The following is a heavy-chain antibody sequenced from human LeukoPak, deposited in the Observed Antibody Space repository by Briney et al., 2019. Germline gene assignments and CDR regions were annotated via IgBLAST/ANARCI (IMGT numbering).Heavy chain of an antibody. CDR3: ARDSAVIVDY. CDR2: ISGSSSYI. V-gene: IGHV3-21*01. CDR1: GFTFSSYS. D-gene: IGHD2-21*01. J-gene: IGHJ4*02. Sequence: GGSLRLSCAASGFTFSSYSVNWVRQAPGKGLEWVSSISGSSSYIDYADSVKGRFTISRDNAKNSLFLQMNSLRAEDTAVYYCARDSAVIVDYWGQGTLVTVSS.